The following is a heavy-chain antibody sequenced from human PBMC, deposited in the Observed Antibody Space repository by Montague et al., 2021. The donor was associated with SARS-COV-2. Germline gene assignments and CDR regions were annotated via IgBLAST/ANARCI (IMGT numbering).Heavy chain of an antibody. CDR2: IDDSGTT. CDR3: ARTAYNHYGMDV. Sequence: SETLSLTCSVSGGSLSTYYWSWIRQPPGKGLEWIGYIDDSGTTRXXPSXRSRATISLDLSKNQFSLYLNSVTAADTAVYYCARTAYNHYGMDVWGQGTTVTVSS. D-gene: IGHD2-21*02. CDR1: GGSLSTYY. J-gene: IGHJ6*02. V-gene: IGHV4-59*08.